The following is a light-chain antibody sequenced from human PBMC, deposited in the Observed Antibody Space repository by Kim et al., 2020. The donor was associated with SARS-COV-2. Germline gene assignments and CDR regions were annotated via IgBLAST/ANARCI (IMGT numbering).Light chain of an antibody. CDR1: QSVRSSK. J-gene: IGKJ2*01. Sequence: SLAPGERATLSCRASQSVRSSKLAWYQQKPGQAPRLLIYGASSRATGIPDRFSGSGSETDFALTINRLEPEDFAVYYCQQYDSPYTFGQGTKLEI. CDR3: QQYDSPYT. CDR2: GAS. V-gene: IGKV3-20*01.